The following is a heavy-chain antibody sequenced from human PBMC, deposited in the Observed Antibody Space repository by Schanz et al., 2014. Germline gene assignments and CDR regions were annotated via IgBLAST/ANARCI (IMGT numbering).Heavy chain of an antibody. Sequence: QVQLVESGGALVRPGGSLRLSCAASGFTFSSYGMHWVRQAPGKGLEWVAIIWYDGSNKYYADSVKGRFTISRDNSKNTLFLQMSSLRAEDTAVYYCARDGDFDYWGQGTLVTVSS. CDR1: GFTFSSYG. CDR3: ARDGDFDY. J-gene: IGHJ4*02. V-gene: IGHV3-33*01. CDR2: IWYDGSNK.